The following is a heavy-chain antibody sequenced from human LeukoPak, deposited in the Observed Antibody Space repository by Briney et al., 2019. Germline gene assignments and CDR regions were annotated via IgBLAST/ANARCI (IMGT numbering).Heavy chain of an antibody. CDR2: INPSGGST. D-gene: IGHD6-19*01. V-gene: IGHV1-46*01. J-gene: IGHJ4*02. CDR3: ARIPYSSGWYDY. Sequence: GASVMVSCKASGYTFTSYYMHWVRQAPGQGLEWMGLINPSGGSTNYAQKFQGRVTMTRDTSTSTVYMELSSLRSEDTAVYYCARIPYSSGWYDYWGQGTLVTVSS. CDR1: GYTFTSYY.